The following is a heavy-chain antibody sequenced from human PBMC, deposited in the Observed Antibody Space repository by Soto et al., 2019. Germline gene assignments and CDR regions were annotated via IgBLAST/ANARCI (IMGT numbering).Heavy chain of an antibody. CDR3: ARIGGSYSSKDAFDI. D-gene: IGHD1-26*01. CDR2: IIPIFGTA. Sequence: GASVKVSCKASGDTFSSYAISWVRQAPGQGLEWMGGIIPIFGTANYAQKFQGRVTITADESTSTAYMELSSLRSEDTAVYYCARIGGSYSSKDAFDIWGQGTMVTVSS. J-gene: IGHJ3*02. CDR1: GDTFSSYA. V-gene: IGHV1-69*13.